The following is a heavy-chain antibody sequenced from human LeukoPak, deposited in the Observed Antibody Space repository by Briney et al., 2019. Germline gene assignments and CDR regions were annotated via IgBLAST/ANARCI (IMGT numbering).Heavy chain of an antibody. J-gene: IGHJ4*02. Sequence: TGGSLRLSCAASGFTFSSYGMHWVRQAPGKGLEWVAVISYDGSNKYYADSVKGRFTISRDNAKNSLYLQMNSLRAEDTAVYYCARENADASDYWGQGTLVTVSS. CDR2: ISYDGSNK. CDR1: GFTFSSYG. D-gene: IGHD2-2*01. CDR3: ARENADASDY. V-gene: IGHV3-30*03.